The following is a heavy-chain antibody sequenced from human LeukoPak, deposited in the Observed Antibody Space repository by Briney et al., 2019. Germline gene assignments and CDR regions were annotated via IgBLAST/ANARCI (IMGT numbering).Heavy chain of an antibody. Sequence: ASVKVSVKASGYIFTSYGISWVRQASGQGLEWMGWISAYNGDTNYVQKFQGRVTMTTDTSTRTAYMELRSLTSDDTAVYYCARGGDAAAAYWGRGILVTVSS. D-gene: IGHD6-13*01. CDR3: ARGGDAAAAY. CDR2: ISAYNGDT. CDR1: GYIFTSYG. J-gene: IGHJ4*01. V-gene: IGHV1-18*01.